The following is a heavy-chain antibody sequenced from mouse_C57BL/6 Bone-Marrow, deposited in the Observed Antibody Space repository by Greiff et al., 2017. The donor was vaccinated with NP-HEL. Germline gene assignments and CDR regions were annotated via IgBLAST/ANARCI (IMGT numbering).Heavy chain of an antibody. V-gene: IGHV1-22*01. CDR2: INPNNGGT. Sequence: EVKLQQSGPELVKPGASVKMSCKASGYTFTDYNMHWVKQSHGKSLEWIGYINPNNGGTSYNQKFKGKATLTVNKSSSTAYMELRSLTSEDSAVXYCAGSGYYDYDVDYWGQGTTLTVSS. CDR3: AGSGYYDYDVDY. D-gene: IGHD2-4*01. J-gene: IGHJ2*01. CDR1: GYTFTDYN.